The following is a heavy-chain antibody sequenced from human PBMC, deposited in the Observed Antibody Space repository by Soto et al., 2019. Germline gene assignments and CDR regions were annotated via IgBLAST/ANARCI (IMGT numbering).Heavy chain of an antibody. D-gene: IGHD6-13*01. CDR3: ARDPGSSWYDY. V-gene: IGHV3-23*01. Sequence: GGSLRHSCAASGFTFSSYAMSWVRQAPGKGLEWVSAISGSGGSTYYADSVKGRFTISRDNSKNTLYLQMNSLRAEDTAVYYCARDPGSSWYDYWGQGTLVTVSS. CDR1: GFTFSSYA. J-gene: IGHJ4*02. CDR2: ISGSGGST.